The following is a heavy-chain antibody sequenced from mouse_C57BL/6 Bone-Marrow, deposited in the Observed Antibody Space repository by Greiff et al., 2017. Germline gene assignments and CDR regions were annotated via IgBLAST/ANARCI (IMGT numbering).Heavy chain of an antibody. Sequence: EVMLVESGGGLVQPGGSMKLSCVASGFTFSNYWMNWVRQSPEKGLEWVAQIRLKSDNYATHYAESVKGRFTISRDDSKSSVYLQMNNLRAEDTGIYYCTGGVTTPAYWGQGTLVTVSA. CDR1: GFTFSNYW. CDR3: TGGVTTPAY. J-gene: IGHJ3*01. D-gene: IGHD2-3*01. V-gene: IGHV6-3*01. CDR2: IRLKSDNYAT.